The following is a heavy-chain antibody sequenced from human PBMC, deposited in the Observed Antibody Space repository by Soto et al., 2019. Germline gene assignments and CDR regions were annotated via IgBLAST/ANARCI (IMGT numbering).Heavy chain of an antibody. Sequence: LRLSCAASGFTFSSYAMSWVRQSPGKGLEWVSAIPGSGGSTYYAGSVKGRFTISRDNSMNTLYLQMNSLRVEDTAVYYCAKIGSSSSVSLPLVLLDHWGQGALVTVSS. CDR3: AKIGSSSSVSLPLVLLDH. CDR1: GFTFSSYA. V-gene: IGHV3-23*01. J-gene: IGHJ4*02. D-gene: IGHD6-6*01. CDR2: IPGSGGST.